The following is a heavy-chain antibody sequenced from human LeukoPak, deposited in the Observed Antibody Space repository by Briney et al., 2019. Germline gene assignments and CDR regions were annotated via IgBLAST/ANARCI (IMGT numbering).Heavy chain of an antibody. V-gene: IGHV4-34*01. CDR3: ARGRGYYIILTVYLPLGY. Sequence: PSETLSLTCAVYGGSFSGYYWSWIRQPPGKGLEWIGEINHSGSTNYNPSIKSRVTISVDTSKNQFYLKLSSVTAADTAVYYCARGRGYYIILTVYLPLGYWGKETRVTVS. CDR1: GGSFSGYY. J-gene: IGHJ4*02. D-gene: IGHD3-9*01. CDR2: INHSGST.